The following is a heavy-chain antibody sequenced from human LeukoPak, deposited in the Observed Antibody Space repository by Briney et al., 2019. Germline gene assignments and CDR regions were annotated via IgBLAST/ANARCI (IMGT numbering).Heavy chain of an antibody. CDR1: GFTFSSYW. CDR2: INKDGGEK. D-gene: IGHD3-22*01. CDR3: ARDRPYYDSSGYYLKFDY. J-gene: IGHJ4*02. V-gene: IGHV3-7*01. Sequence: GGSLRLSCAASGFTFSSYWMSWVGQAPGKGLEWVANINKDGGEKYYVDSVKGRFTISRDNAKNSLYLQMNSLRADDTAVYYCARDRPYYDSSGYYLKFDYWGQGTLITVSS.